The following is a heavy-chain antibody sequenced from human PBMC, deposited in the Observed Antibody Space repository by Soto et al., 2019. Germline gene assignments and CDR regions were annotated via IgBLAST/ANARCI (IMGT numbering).Heavy chain of an antibody. D-gene: IGHD2-2*01. J-gene: IGHJ4*02. Sequence: GESLKISCKGSGYSFTSYWISWVRQMPGKGLEWMGRIDPSDSYTNYSPSFQGHATISADKSISTAYLQWSSLKASDTAMYYCARLRGVYCSSTSCLFDYWGQGTLVTVSS. CDR3: ARLRGVYCSSTSCLFDY. V-gene: IGHV5-10-1*01. CDR1: GYSFTSYW. CDR2: IDPSDSYT.